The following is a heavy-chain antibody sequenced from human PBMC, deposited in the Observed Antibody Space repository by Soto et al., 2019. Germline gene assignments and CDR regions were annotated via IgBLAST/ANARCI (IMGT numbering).Heavy chain of an antibody. CDR3: VKFRGRAYPYYYMDV. V-gene: IGHV3-23*01. D-gene: IGHD3-10*01. J-gene: IGHJ6*03. CDR2: GGSGGSR. Sequence: ESGAGLVQCGGSLRLSCVTSGFTFSTYGMTWVREASGKGLEWVSYGGSGGSRYYAESVKGRFTISRDNSKNTLSLEMNSLRAEDTATYYCVKFRGRAYPYYYMDVWGKGTTVTVSS. CDR1: GFTFSTYG.